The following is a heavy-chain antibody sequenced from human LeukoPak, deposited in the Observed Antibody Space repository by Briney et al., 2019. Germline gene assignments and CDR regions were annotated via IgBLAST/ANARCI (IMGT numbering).Heavy chain of an antibody. J-gene: IGHJ5*01. CDR3: ARGGARDGSYPWLDS. V-gene: IGHV4-59*01. D-gene: IGHD3-16*02. CDR2: IFYSGST. Sequence: SETLSLTCSVSGDSIGSYYWTWIRQSPGKGLEWIGYIFYSGSTNYGPSLKSRVTISVDTSNNQFSLQLRSVTAADTAIYYCARGGARDGSYPWLDSWGQGTLVTVSS. CDR1: GDSIGSYY.